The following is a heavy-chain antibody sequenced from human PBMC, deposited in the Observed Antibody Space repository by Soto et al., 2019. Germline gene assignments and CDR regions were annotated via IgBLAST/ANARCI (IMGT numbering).Heavy chain of an antibody. CDR1: GFSLTTRGVG. J-gene: IGHJ3*01. Sequence: QITLKESGQTLVKPTQILTLTCTFSGFSLTTRGVGVGWIRQPPGEALEWLALIYWDDDERYSPSLRSRLTITKDTSKNQVVLTMTTMEPVDTGTYYVAHSYSSSPDDGFDVWGQGTRVTVSS. CDR3: AHSYSSSPDDGFDV. CDR2: IYWDDDE. D-gene: IGHD6-6*01. V-gene: IGHV2-5*02.